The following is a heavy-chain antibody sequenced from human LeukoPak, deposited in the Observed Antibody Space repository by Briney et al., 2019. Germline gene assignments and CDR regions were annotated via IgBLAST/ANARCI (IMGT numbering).Heavy chain of an antibody. V-gene: IGHV1-46*01. Sequence: ASVKVSCKASGYTFTSYYMHWVRQAPGQGLEWMGLINPTGGSTGYAQKFQGRVTMTRDMSTSTDYMESSSLRSEDTAIYYCARGNSVGDNAWWFDPWGQGTLVTVSS. CDR2: INPTGGST. D-gene: IGHD1-26*01. CDR3: ARGNSVGDNAWWFDP. CDR1: GYTFTSYY. J-gene: IGHJ5*02.